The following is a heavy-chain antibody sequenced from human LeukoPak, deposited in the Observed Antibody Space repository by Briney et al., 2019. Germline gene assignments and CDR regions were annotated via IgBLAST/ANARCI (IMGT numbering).Heavy chain of an antibody. D-gene: IGHD2-21*02. CDR3: AKDLLAYCGGDCYSMAFDY. V-gene: IGHV3-33*06. CDR2: IWYDGSNK. CDR1: GFRFSSYG. J-gene: IGHJ4*02. Sequence: PGGSLRLSCAASGFRFSSYGMHWVRQAPGKRLEWVAVIWYDGSNKYYADSVKGRFTISRDSSKNTLYLQMNSLRGEDTAVYYCAKDLLAYCGGDCYSMAFDYWGQGTLVTVSS.